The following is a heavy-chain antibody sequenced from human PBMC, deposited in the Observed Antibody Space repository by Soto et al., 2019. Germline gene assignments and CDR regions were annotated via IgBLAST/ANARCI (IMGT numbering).Heavy chain of an antibody. J-gene: IGHJ5*02. Sequence: QVQLVQSGAEVKKPGASVKVSCKASGYTFTGYYMHWVRQAPGQGLEWMGWINPNSGGTNYAQKFQGWVTMTRDPSSXTAYMELSRLRSDDTAVYYCARGEMATSSVRWFDPWGQGTLVTVSS. V-gene: IGHV1-2*04. CDR1: GYTFTGYY. CDR2: INPNSGGT. CDR3: ARGEMATSSVRWFDP. D-gene: IGHD5-12*01.